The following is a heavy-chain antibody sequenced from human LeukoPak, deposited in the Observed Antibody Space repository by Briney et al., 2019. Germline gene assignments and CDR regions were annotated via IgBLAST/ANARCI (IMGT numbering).Heavy chain of an antibody. CDR2: IIPIFGTA. CDR1: GGTFSSYA. CDR3: ARVWAVDTATVSYYYYMDV. J-gene: IGHJ6*03. V-gene: IGHV1-69*06. Sequence: SVKVSCKASGGTFSSYAISEVRQAPGQGREWMGGIIPIFGTANYAQKFQGRVTITADKSTSTAYMELSSLRSEDTAVYYCARVWAVDTATVSYYYYMDVWGKGTTVTVSS. D-gene: IGHD5-18*01.